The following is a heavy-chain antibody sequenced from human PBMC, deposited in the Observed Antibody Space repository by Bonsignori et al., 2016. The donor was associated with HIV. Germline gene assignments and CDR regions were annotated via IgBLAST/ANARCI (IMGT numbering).Heavy chain of an antibody. CDR2: INSDGSNP. CDR3: ARGAPEYSSTWYSNY. J-gene: IGHJ4*02. D-gene: IGHD6-13*01. V-gene: IGHV3-74*01. Sequence: WIRQPPGKGLVWVSRINSDGSNPSYADFVKGRFTISRDNAKKTLYLQMNSLRAEDTAVYYCARGAPEYSSTWYSNYWGQGTLVTVSS.